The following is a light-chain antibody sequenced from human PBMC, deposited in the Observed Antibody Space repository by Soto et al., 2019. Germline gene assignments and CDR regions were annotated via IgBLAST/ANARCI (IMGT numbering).Light chain of an antibody. Sequence: DIEMTQSPSSVSSSVGDIFTIACRASQDIGDWLIWYQQKPGKTPKVLIYAASNLQSGVPSRFSGSASGTDFTLTINSLQPEDFATYYCQQGKSFPITFGQGTRLEIK. CDR1: QDIGDW. J-gene: IGKJ5*01. CDR3: QQGKSFPIT. V-gene: IGKV1-12*01. CDR2: AAS.